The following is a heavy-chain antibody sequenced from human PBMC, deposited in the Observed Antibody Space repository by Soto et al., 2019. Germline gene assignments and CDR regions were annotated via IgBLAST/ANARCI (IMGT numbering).Heavy chain of an antibody. CDR3: VRPEYSSGWYGEGDNWFDP. D-gene: IGHD6-19*01. V-gene: IGHV1-3*01. Sequence: QVQLVQSGAEVKKPGASVKVSCKASGYTFTSYAMHWVRQAPGQRLEWMGWINAGNGNTKYSQKFQGRVTITRDKSASTAYMELSSLRSEDTAVYYCVRPEYSSGWYGEGDNWFDPWGQGTLVTVSS. J-gene: IGHJ5*02. CDR2: INAGNGNT. CDR1: GYTFTSYA.